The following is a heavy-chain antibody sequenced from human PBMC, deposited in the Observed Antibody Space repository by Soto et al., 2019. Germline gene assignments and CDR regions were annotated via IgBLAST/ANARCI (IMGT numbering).Heavy chain of an antibody. CDR1: GDSVSTNSTT. Sequence: SQPLSLTFAISGDSVSTNSTTCAWSRQSPSRGLEWLGRTYYRSKWYNDYAVSVKGRITINPDTSNTQLSLQLNSVTPDDTAVYYCARLIGNSWLDSWGQGTLVTVSA. V-gene: IGHV6-1*01. J-gene: IGHJ5*01. D-gene: IGHD2-8*01. CDR3: ARLIGNSWLDS. CDR2: TYYRSKWYN.